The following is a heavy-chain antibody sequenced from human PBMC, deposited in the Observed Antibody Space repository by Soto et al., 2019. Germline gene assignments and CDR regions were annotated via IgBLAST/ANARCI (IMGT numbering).Heavy chain of an antibody. CDR3: ARDYYGSGSYKDYYYGMDV. CDR2: IYYSGST. D-gene: IGHD3-10*01. Sequence: SETLSLTCTVSGGSMSSYYWSWIRQPPGKGLEWIGYIYYSGSTNYNPSLKSRVTISVDTSKNQFSLKLSSVTAADTAVYYCARDYYGSGSYKDYYYGMDVWGQGTTVTVSS. CDR1: GGSMSSYY. J-gene: IGHJ6*02. V-gene: IGHV4-59*01.